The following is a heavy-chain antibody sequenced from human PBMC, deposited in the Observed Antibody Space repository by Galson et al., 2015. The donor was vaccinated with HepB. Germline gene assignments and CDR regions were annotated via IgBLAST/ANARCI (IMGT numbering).Heavy chain of an antibody. J-gene: IGHJ6*02. CDR1: GFTVSSNY. CDR3: ARANYYGSGSYYHPYYYYGMDV. V-gene: IGHV3-53*01. Sequence: SLRLSCAASGFTVSSNYMSWVRQAPGKGLEWVSVIYSGGSTYYADSVKGRFTISRDNSKNTLYLQMNSLRAEDTAVYYCARANYYGSGSYYHPYYYYGMDVWGQGTTVTVSS. CDR2: IYSGGST. D-gene: IGHD3-10*01.